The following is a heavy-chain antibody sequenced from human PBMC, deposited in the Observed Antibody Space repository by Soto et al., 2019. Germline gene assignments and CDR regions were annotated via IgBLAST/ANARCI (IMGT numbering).Heavy chain of an antibody. J-gene: IGHJ5*02. Sequence: SETLSLTCTVSGGSVSSSGSHYWSWIRQPPGKGLEWIGYIYHSGSTYYNPSLKSRVTISVDRSKNQFSLKLSPVTAADTAVYYCARVPGPWGQGTLVTVSS. D-gene: IGHD7-27*01. V-gene: IGHV4-30-2*01. CDR2: IYHSGST. CDR3: ARVPGP. CDR1: GGSVSSSGSHY.